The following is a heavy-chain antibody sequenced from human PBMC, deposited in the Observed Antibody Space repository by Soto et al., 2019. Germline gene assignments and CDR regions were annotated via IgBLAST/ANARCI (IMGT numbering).Heavy chain of an antibody. D-gene: IGHD3-3*01. CDR1: GYSLTGYY. V-gene: IGHV1-2*04. Sequence: ASVKVSCKASGYSLTGYYMHGVRQAPGQGLEWMGWINPNSGGTNYAQKFQGWVTMTRDTSISTAYMELSRLRSDDTAVYYCARDKGGLRFLEWLPPDGMDVWGQGTTVTVYS. CDR3: ARDKGGLRFLEWLPPDGMDV. J-gene: IGHJ6*02. CDR2: INPNSGGT.